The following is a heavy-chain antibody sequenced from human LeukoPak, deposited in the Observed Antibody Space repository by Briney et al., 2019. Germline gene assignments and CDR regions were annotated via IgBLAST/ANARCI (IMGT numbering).Heavy chain of an antibody. CDR1: GFTFSSYG. CDR3: AHGAMYQLDY. J-gene: IGHJ4*02. Sequence: GGTLRLSCAASGFTFSSYGMSWVRQAPGKGLEWVSAISGSGGSTYYADSVKGRFTISGDNSRNTLFLQMNSLRAEDTAVYYCAHGAMYQLDYWGQGTLVTVSS. D-gene: IGHD2-2*01. CDR2: ISGSGGST. V-gene: IGHV3-23*01.